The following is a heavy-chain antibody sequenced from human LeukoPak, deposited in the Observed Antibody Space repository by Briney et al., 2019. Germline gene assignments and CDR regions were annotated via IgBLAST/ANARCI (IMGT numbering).Heavy chain of an antibody. Sequence: PSETLSLTCTVSGGSISSYYCNWIRQPAGKGLEWIGRIYTSGSTNYNPSLKSRVTMSVDTSKNQFSLKLSSVTAADTAVYYCTIEIPYSGYPYWGQGILVTVSS. D-gene: IGHD5-12*01. CDR3: TIEIPYSGYPY. V-gene: IGHV4-4*07. CDR1: GGSISSYY. CDR2: IYTSGST. J-gene: IGHJ4*02.